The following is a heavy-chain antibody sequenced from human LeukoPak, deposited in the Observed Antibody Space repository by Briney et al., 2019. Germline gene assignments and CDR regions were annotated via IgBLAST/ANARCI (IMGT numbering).Heavy chain of an antibody. V-gene: IGHV3-21*04. CDR2: ISSSSSYI. CDR1: GFTFSSYS. D-gene: IGHD3-22*01. J-gene: IGHJ4*02. Sequence: PGGSLRLSCAASGFTFSSYSMNWVRQAPGKGLEWVSSISSSSSYIYYADSVKGRFTISRDNAKNSLYLQMNSLRAEDTAVYYCAKVEYYYDSSGYYYFDYWGQGTLVTVSS. CDR3: AKVEYYYDSSGYYYFDY.